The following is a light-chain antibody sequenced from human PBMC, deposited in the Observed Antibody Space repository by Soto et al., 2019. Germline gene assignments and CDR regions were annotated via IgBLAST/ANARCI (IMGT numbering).Light chain of an antibody. Sequence: QSVLTQPASVSGSPGQSITISCTGTISDIGGYNFISWYQHHPGKAPKLVIYDVNNRSSGISYRFSGSKSGNTASLTISGLQAEDEADYYCASYTRTTTLVFGGGTKLNVL. J-gene: IGLJ2*01. CDR1: ISDIGGYNF. CDR2: DVN. V-gene: IGLV2-14*01. CDR3: ASYTRTTTLV.